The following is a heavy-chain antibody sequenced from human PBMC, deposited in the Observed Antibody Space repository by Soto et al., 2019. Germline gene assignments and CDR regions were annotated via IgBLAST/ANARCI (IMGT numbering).Heavy chain of an antibody. J-gene: IGHJ4*02. Sequence: SEPLSLTCTVSGGSISSGGYYWSWIRQHPGKGLEWIGYIYYSGSTYYNPSLKSRVTISVDTSKNQFSLKLSSVTAADTAVYYCARRFDYGGRVFDYWGQGTLVTVS. CDR2: IYYSGST. D-gene: IGHD4-17*01. CDR3: ARRFDYGGRVFDY. V-gene: IGHV4-31*03. CDR1: GGSISSGGYY.